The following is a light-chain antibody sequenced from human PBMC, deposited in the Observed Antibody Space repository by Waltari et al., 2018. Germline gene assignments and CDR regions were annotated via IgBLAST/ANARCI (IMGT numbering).Light chain of an antibody. Sequence: EIVKTQSPATLSVSPGERANLSCRASQSVTSKLAWYQQKPGQAPRLLIFGASTRATDIPARFSGSGSVTEFTLTISSLQSEDFAVYYCLQYNDWPPWTFGQGTKVEIK. CDR2: GAS. CDR3: LQYNDWPPWT. CDR1: QSVTSK. V-gene: IGKV3-15*01. J-gene: IGKJ1*01.